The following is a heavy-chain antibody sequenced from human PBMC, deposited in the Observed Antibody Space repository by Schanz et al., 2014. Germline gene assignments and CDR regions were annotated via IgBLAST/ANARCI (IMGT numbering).Heavy chain of an antibody. CDR2: DCISATD. V-gene: IGHV4-39*01. CDR3: ARHRDEMATVSSPFDY. Sequence: QVQLQESGPGLVKPSETLSLTCSVSGDSITGVSRYWGWIRQPPGKGLEWIASDCISATDYVNESLQSRASISIDRSKNQLSLKVPSVPAADTAVYFCARHRDEMATVSSPFDYWGQGILVTVSS. J-gene: IGHJ4*02. D-gene: IGHD2-15*01. CDR1: GDSITGVSRY.